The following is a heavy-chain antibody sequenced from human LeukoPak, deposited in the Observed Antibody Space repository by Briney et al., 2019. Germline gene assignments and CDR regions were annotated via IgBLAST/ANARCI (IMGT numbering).Heavy chain of an antibody. Sequence: SETLSLTCAIYGGSFSSYYWSWIRQPPGNGLEWIGEINHSGGTNYNPSLKSRVTISVDTSKNQFSLKLSAVTAADTAVYYCASRYITMIVVADIWGQGTMVTVSS. CDR1: GGSFSSYY. V-gene: IGHV4-34*01. CDR2: INHSGGT. CDR3: ASRYITMIVVADI. D-gene: IGHD3-22*01. J-gene: IGHJ3*02.